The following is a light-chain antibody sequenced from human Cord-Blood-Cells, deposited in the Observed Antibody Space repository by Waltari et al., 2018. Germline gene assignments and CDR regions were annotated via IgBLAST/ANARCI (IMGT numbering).Light chain of an antibody. CDR3: CSYAGSYTYV. V-gene: IGLV2-11*01. Sequence: SVTISCTGTSSDVGGYNYVSWYQQHPGKAPKLMIYDVSKRPSGVHDRFSGSKSGNTASLTISGLQAEDEADYYCCSYAGSYTYVFGTGTKVTVL. CDR1: SSDVGGYNY. CDR2: DVS. J-gene: IGLJ1*01.